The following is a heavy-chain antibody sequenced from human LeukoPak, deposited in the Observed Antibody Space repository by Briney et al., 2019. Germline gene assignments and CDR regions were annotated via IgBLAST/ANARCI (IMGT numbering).Heavy chain of an antibody. V-gene: IGHV4-59*08. CDR2: IYYSGST. CDR3: ARHRDDSSAYDFDI. Sequence: SETLSHTCTVSGGSISSYYWSWIRQPPGKGLEWIGYIYYSGSTNYNPSLKSRVTISVDTSKNQFSLKLSSVTAADTAVYYCARHRDDSSAYDFDIWGQGTMVTVSS. J-gene: IGHJ3*02. D-gene: IGHD3-22*01. CDR1: GGSISSYY.